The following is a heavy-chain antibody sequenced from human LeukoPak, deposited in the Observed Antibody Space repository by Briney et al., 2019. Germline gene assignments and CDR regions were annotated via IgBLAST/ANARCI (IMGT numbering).Heavy chain of an antibody. CDR1: GGSISSYY. D-gene: IGHD3-10*01. CDR3: ARGRYGSGSYYFDY. CDR2: IYYSWST. J-gene: IGHJ4*02. V-gene: IGHV4-59*01. Sequence: PSETLSLTCTVSGGSISSYYWSWIRQPPGKGLEWIGYIYYSWSTNYNPSLKGRVTISVDTSKKQFFLKLSSVTAADTAVYYCARGRYGSGSYYFDYWGQGTLVTVSS.